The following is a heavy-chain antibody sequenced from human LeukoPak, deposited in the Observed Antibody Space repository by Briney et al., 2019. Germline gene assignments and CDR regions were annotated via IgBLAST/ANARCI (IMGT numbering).Heavy chain of an antibody. J-gene: IGHJ4*02. D-gene: IGHD3-22*01. V-gene: IGHV4-30-2*01. CDR1: GGSISSGGYS. CDR3: ARGQRGYYDSSGYEYFDS. Sequence: SETLSLTCAVSGGSISSGGYSWSWIRQPPGKGLEWIGYIYHSGSTYYNPSLKSRVTISVDRSKNQFSLKLSSVTAADTAVYYCARGQRGYYDSSGYEYFDSWGQGTLVTVSS. CDR2: IYHSGST.